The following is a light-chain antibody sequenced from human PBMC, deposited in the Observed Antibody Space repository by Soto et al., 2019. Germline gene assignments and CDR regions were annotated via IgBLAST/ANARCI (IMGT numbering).Light chain of an antibody. V-gene: IGLV1-40*01. Sequence: QSVLTQPPSVSGAPGQRVTISCTGSSSNIGAGYDVHWYQQLPGTAPKLLIFAYSSRPSGVPDRFSGSRSATSASLAITGLQAEDEADYYCNSYAGSNNFYVFGTGTKLTVL. CDR3: NSYAGSNNFYV. CDR2: AYS. J-gene: IGLJ1*01. CDR1: SSNIGAGYD.